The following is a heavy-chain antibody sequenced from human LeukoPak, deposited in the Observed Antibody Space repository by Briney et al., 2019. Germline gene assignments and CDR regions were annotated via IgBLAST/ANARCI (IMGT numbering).Heavy chain of an antibody. V-gene: IGHV3-43*02. D-gene: IGHD2-15*01. CDR3: AKDKALGYCSAGSCLYLDY. J-gene: IGHJ4*02. CDR2: ISGDGGNT. Sequence: PGGSLRLSCAASGFTFDDYAIHWVRQAPGKGLEWVSLISGDGGNTYYADSVKGRFTPSRDNSKNSLYLQMNSLRSEDTAFYYCAKDKALGYCSAGSCLYLDYWGQGTLVTVSS. CDR1: GFTFDDYA.